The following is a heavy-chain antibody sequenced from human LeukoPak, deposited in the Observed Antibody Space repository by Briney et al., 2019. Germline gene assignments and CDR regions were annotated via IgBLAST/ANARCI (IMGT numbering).Heavy chain of an antibody. J-gene: IGHJ4*02. CDR3: ARDGPSGSYYFDY. Sequence: ASVKVSCKASGYTFTSYYMHWVRQAPGQGLEWLGIINPSGGSTSYAQKFQGRVTMTRDMSTSTVYMELSSLRSEETAVYYCARDGPSGSYYFDYWGQGTLVTVSS. D-gene: IGHD1-26*01. V-gene: IGHV1-46*01. CDR2: INPSGGST. CDR1: GYTFTSYY.